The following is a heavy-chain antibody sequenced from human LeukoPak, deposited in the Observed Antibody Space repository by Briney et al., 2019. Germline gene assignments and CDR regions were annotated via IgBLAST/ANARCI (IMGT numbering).Heavy chain of an antibody. CDR3: AKDGNPNYFDY. V-gene: IGHV3-23*01. CDR1: GFTFNTYG. D-gene: IGHD4-23*01. CDR2: ISGSGGAT. Sequence: GGSLRLSCAASGFTFNTYGMSWVRQAPGKGLEWVSGISGSGGATYYADSVKGRFTISRDNSKNTLHLQMNSLRAEDTALYYCAKDGNPNYFDYWGQGTLVSVSS. J-gene: IGHJ4*02.